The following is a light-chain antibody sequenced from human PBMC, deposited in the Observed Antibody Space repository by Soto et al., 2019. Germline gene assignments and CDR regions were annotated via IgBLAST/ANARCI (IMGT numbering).Light chain of an antibody. CDR3: QQRSSSPPT. V-gene: IGKV3-11*01. Sequence: LATLSVSPGERATLSCRASESVRSIVAWSRQKPGEYPRLLILDASNRATGLPVRFSGSGSGTDFTLTISSLEPEDLAVYYCQQRSSSPPTFGQG. CDR2: DAS. J-gene: IGKJ1*01. CDR1: ESVRSI.